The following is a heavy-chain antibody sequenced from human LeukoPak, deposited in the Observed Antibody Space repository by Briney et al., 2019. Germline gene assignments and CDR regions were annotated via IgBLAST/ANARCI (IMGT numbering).Heavy chain of an antibody. J-gene: IGHJ4*02. CDR1: GYSFTTYW. V-gene: IGHV5-51*01. CDR3: ARLLQGVAGTWGY. Sequence: GESLKISCKASGYSFTTYWIAWVRQLPGKGLEWMGMIYPGDSDTSYSPSFQGQITISVDKSISIAYLQWSSLKASDTAMYYCARLLQGVAGTWGYWGQGTLVTV. D-gene: IGHD6-19*01. CDR2: IYPGDSDT.